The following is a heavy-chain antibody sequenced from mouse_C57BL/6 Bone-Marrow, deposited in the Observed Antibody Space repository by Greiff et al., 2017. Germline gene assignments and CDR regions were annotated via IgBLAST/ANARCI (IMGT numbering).Heavy chain of an antibody. CDR1: GYSITSGYY. CDR2: ISYDGSN. D-gene: IGHD1-1*01. V-gene: IGHV3-6*01. Sequence: DVKLQESGPGLVKPSQSLSLTCSVTGYSITSGYYWNWIRQFPGNKLEWMGYISYDGSNNYNPSLKNRISITRDTSKNQFFLKLNSVTTEDTATYYCARGATVVATGPYYFDDWGQGTTLTVSS. CDR3: ARGATVVATGPYYFDD. J-gene: IGHJ2*01.